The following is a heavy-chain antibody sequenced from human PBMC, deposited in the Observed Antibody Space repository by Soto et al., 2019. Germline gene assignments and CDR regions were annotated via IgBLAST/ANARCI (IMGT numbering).Heavy chain of an antibody. CDR1: GFTFSSYI. CDR2: ISSSSSYI. CDR3: ARSELRYFDWLPQNYYMDV. V-gene: IGHV3-21*01. J-gene: IGHJ6*03. D-gene: IGHD3-9*01. Sequence: PGGSLRLSCAASGFTFSSYIMNWVRQAPGKGLEWVSSISSSSSYIYYADSVKGRFTISRDNAENSLYLQMNSLRAEDTAVYYCARSELRYFDWLPQNYYMDVWGKGTTVTVAS.